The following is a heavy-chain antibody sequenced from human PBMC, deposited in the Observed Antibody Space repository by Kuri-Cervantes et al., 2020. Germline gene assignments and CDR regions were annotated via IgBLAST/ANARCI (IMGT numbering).Heavy chain of an antibody. J-gene: IGHJ4*01. D-gene: IGHD1-26*01. V-gene: IGHV3-30*18. CDR1: GFTFTNYG. Sequence: GESLKISCAASGFTFTNYGMHWVRQAPGTGLEWVAIISFDGSNKYYADPVKGRFTISRDNSKNTLYLQMNSLIPEDTAVYFCAKSSGVGDTGSFFFDYWGHGNLVTVSS. CDR3: AKSSGVGDTGSFFFDY. CDR2: ISFDGSNK.